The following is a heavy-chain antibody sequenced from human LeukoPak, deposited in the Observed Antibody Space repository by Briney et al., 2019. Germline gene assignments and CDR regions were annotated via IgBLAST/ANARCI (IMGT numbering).Heavy chain of an antibody. J-gene: IGHJ4*02. CDR3: ARPYGSDNYYTYFDY. CDR1: GFVFSDQY. D-gene: IGHD3-10*01. CDR2: IRNEAKTYTT. V-gene: IGHV3-72*01. Sequence: GGSLRLSCAASGFVFSDQYMDWVRQAPGKGLEWVGRIRNEAKTYTTEYAASVKGRFTISRDDSNYTLYLQMSSLKTEDAAVYYCARPYGSDNYYTYFDYWGQGTLVTVSS.